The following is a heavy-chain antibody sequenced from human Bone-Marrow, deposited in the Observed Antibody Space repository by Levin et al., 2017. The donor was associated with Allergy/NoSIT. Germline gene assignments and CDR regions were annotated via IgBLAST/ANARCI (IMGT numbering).Heavy chain of an antibody. V-gene: IGHV3-48*03. Sequence: GESLKISCAASGFNFRNYEMNWVRQVPGKGLEWLSHITSSGDSASYADSVKGRFTISRDNAESSLYLQMHSLRAEDSGLYYCTTLSVFVPNTVASDKWGQGTLVTVSS. CDR3: TTLSVFVPNTVASDK. CDR2: ITSSGDSA. CDR1: GFNFRNYE. D-gene: IGHD3-16*02. J-gene: IGHJ4*02.